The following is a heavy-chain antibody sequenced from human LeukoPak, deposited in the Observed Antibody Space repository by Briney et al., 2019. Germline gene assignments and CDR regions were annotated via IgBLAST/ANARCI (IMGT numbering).Heavy chain of an antibody. CDR2: INSDGSST. V-gene: IGHV3-74*01. D-gene: IGHD3-10*01. CDR3: ARLTLRGVIQ. J-gene: IGHJ4*02. CDR1: GFTFSSYW. Sequence: GGSLRLSCAASGFTFSSYWMHWVRQAPGKGLVWVSRINSDGSSTNYADSVKGRFTISRDNAKKTLYLQVNSLRAEDTAVYYCARLTLRGVIQWGQGTLVTVSS.